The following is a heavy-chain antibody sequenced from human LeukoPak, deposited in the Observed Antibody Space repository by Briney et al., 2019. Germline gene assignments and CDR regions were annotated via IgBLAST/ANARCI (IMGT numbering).Heavy chain of an antibody. CDR3: TRSEGKLWLSILGY. CDR1: GFTFGDYA. D-gene: IGHD5-18*01. CDR2: IRSKAYGGTT. Sequence: GGSLRLSCTASGFTFGDYAMSWVRQAPGKGLEWVGFIRSKAYGGTTEYAASVKGRFTISRDDSKSIAYLQMNSLKTEDTAVYYCTRSEGKLWLSILGYWGQGTLVTVSS. J-gene: IGHJ4*02. V-gene: IGHV3-49*04.